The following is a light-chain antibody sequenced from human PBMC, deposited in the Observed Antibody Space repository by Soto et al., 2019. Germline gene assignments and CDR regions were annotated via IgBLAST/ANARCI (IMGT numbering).Light chain of an antibody. J-gene: IGKJ1*01. CDR2: GAS. Sequence: EIVLTQSPGTLSLSPGEIATLSCRASQSFSGSYIAWYQKKPGQAPRLLIYGASSRATGIPDRFSGSGSGTDFTLTISRLEPEDFAVYYCQEYGTSRTFGQGTNVDIK. CDR1: QSFSGSY. CDR3: QEYGTSRT. V-gene: IGKV3-20*01.